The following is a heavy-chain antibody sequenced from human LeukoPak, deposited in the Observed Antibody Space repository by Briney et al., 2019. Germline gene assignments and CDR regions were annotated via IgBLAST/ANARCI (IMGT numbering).Heavy chain of an antibody. CDR1: GFSFSNYV. V-gene: IGHV3-33*06. CDR2: IWYDGSNT. J-gene: IGHJ5*02. Sequence: PGRSLRLSCPVSGFSFSNYVMHWVRQAPGKGLEWVAVIWYDGSNTVYEESLKGRFTISRDNSKNTLYLQMNSLRAEDTAVYYCAKDTTPPKAGFDPWGQGTLVTVSS. CDR3: AKDTTPPKAGFDP. D-gene: IGHD1-14*01.